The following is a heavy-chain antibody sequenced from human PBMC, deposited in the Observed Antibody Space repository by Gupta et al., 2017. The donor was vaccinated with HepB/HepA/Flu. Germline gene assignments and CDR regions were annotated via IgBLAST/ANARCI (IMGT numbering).Heavy chain of an antibody. CDR2: VNLNGDP. D-gene: IGHD3-10*01. J-gene: IGHJ3*01. CDR3: ARAQVDGSGYHGFDV. Sequence: QVQLQQWGAGLLTASETLSLTCAVSGESFSGHYWSWIRQSPGRGLEVLGEVNLNGDPNLNPSLKGRLTMSGDTTRKRFYLKLTSVSVADSAIYFWARAQVDGSGYHGFDVCDRGAQVTVS. V-gene: IGHV4-34*02. CDR1: GESFSGHY.